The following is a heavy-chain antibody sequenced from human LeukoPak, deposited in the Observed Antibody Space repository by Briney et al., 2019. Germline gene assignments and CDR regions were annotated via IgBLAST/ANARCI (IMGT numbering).Heavy chain of an antibody. V-gene: IGHV3-23*01. CDR2: ISGSGIST. J-gene: IGHJ4*02. Sequence: GGSLRLSCVASGFTFSSYAMSWVRQPLGKGLEWVSAISGSGISTYYADSVKGRFTISRDNSKNTLYLQLNSLRAEDTAIYYCAKDPEAGLTGYFDLWGQGTLVTVSS. CDR1: GFTFSSYA. D-gene: IGHD6-13*01. CDR3: AKDPEAGLTGYFDL.